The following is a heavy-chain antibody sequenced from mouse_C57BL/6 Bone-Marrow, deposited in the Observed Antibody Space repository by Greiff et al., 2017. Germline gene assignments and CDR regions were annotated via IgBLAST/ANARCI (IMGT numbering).Heavy chain of an antibody. V-gene: IGHV5-17*01. CDR1: GFTFSDYG. CDR2: ISSGSSTI. J-gene: IGHJ4*01. CDR3: ARPGGGTTVRSYAMDY. D-gene: IGHD1-1*01. Sequence: EVKLMESGGGLVKPGGSLKLSCAASGFTFSDYGMHWVRQAPEKGLEWVAYISSGSSTIYYADTVKGRFTISRDNAKNTLFLQMTSLRSEDTAMYYCARPGGGTTVRSYAMDYWGKGTSVTVSS.